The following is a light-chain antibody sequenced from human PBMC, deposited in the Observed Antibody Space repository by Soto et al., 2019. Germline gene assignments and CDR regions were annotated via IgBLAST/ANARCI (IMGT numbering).Light chain of an antibody. CDR2: GNS. Sequence: QSVLTQPPSVSGAPGQRVTISCTGSSTNIGAGYDVHWYQQLPGTAPKLLIYGNSHRPSGVPDRFSGSKSGTSASRAITGLQAEYEADYFCQSYDSSLSAWVFGGGTKLTVL. CDR3: QSYDSSLSAWV. CDR1: STNIGAGYD. V-gene: IGLV1-40*01. J-gene: IGLJ3*02.